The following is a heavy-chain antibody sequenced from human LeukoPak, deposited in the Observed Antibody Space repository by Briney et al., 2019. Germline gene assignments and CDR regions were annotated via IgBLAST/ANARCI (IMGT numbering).Heavy chain of an antibody. J-gene: IGHJ6*02. CDR2: ISWNSGSI. D-gene: IGHD6-13*01. CDR3: AKDIGSSWYSSNYYYGMDV. Sequence: GRSLRLSCAAPGFTFDDYAMPWVRQAPGKGLEWVSGISWNSGSIGYADSVKGRFTISRDNAKNSLYLQMNSLRAEDTALYYCAKDIGSSWYSSNYYYGMDVWGQGTTVTVSS. CDR1: GFTFDDYA. V-gene: IGHV3-9*01.